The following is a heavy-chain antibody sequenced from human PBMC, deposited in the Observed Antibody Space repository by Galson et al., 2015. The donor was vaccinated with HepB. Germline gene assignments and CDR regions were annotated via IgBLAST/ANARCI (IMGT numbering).Heavy chain of an antibody. J-gene: IGHJ6*03. CDR2: IYSGGSK. D-gene: IGHD3-3*01. CDR1: GFTVSSNY. CDR3: ASGGDYDFWSAAYYYYMDV. V-gene: IGHV3-53*01. Sequence: SLRLSCAASGFTVSSNYMSWVRQAPGKGLEWVSVIYSGGSKYYADSVKGRFTISRDNSKNTTYLQMNSLRAEDTAVYYCASGGDYDFWSAAYYYYMDVWGKGTTVTVSS.